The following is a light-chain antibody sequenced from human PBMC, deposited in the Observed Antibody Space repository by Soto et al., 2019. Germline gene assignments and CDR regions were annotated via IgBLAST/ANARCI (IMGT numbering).Light chain of an antibody. CDR1: QSVSSC. CDR3: QQRSNWLT. J-gene: IGKJ4*01. Sequence: EIVLTQSPATLSLSPGERATLSCRASQSVSSCLAWYQQKPGQAPRLLIYDASNRATGIPARFSGSGSGTAFTLTISSLEPEDFAVYYCQQRSNWLTFGGGTKVEIK. V-gene: IGKV3-11*01. CDR2: DAS.